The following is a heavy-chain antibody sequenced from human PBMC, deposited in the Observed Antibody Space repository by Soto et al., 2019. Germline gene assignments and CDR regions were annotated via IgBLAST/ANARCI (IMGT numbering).Heavy chain of an antibody. CDR2: IYYSGST. CDR3: ARDGNYDSSGYQNWYFDL. J-gene: IGHJ2*01. V-gene: IGHV4-31*03. Sequence: QVQLQESGPGLVKPSQTLSLTCTVSGGSISSGGYYWSCIRQHPGKGLEWIGYIYYSGSTYYNPSLKSRFTISVDTSKNQFSLKLSSVTAADTAVYYCARDGNYDSSGYQNWYFDLWGRGTLVTVSS. CDR1: GGSISSGGYY. D-gene: IGHD3-22*01.